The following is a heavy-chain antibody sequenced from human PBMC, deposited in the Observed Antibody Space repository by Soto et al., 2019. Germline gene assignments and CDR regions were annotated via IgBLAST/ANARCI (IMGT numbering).Heavy chain of an antibody. CDR1: GYAFNFYG. CDR2: ISGFNGNT. D-gene: IGHD3-16*01. Sequence: ASVKVSCKASGYAFNFYGITWVRQAPGQGLEWMGWISGFNGNTNYAADLQGRVTMTTDTSTSTAYMELRGLRSDDTAVYYCARIGVSSGHESPDFDSWGQGTLVTVSS. V-gene: IGHV1-18*01. CDR3: ARIGVSSGHESPDFDS. J-gene: IGHJ4*02.